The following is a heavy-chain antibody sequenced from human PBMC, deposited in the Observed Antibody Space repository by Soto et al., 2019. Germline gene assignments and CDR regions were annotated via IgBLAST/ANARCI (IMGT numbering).Heavy chain of an antibody. J-gene: IGHJ4*02. CDR2: ISGSGGST. V-gene: IGHV3-23*01. CDR1: GFTFSSYA. CDR3: AKEPQAYDFWSGYRKSGQRYFDY. D-gene: IGHD3-3*01. Sequence: GGSLRLSCAASGFTFSSYAMSWVRQAPGKGLEWVSAISGSGGSTYYADSVKGRFTISRDNSKNTLYLQMNSLRAEDTAVYYCAKEPQAYDFWSGYRKSGQRYFDYWGQGTLVTVSS.